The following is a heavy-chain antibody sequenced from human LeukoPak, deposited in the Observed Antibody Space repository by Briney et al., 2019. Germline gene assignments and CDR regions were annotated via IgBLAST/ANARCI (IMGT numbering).Heavy chain of an antibody. J-gene: IGHJ6*03. Sequence: GGSLRLSCAASGFTFSSSWMHWVRQVPGTGPVWVSRISSDGTNTYYADSVKGRFSISRDNAKSTLYLQMNSLRAEDTAIYYCARVYYYYYMDVWGKGTTVTVSS. V-gene: IGHV3-74*01. CDR1: GFTFSSSW. CDR3: ARVYYYYYMDV. CDR2: ISSDGTNT.